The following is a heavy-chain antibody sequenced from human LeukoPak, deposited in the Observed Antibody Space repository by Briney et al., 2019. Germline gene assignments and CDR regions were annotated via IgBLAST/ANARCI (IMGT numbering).Heavy chain of an antibody. CDR3: ARDMGYCSSTSCSFGSYYYYMDV. CDR1: GGSISNYY. V-gene: IGHV4-59*01. J-gene: IGHJ6*03. Sequence: ASETLSLTCTVSGGSISNYYWSWVRQPPGKGLEWIWYIYYSGSTNYNPSLKSRVNISIDTSKNQFSLKLSSVTAADTAVYYCARDMGYCSSTSCSFGSYYYYMDVWGKGTTVTVSS. D-gene: IGHD2-2*01. CDR2: IYYSGST.